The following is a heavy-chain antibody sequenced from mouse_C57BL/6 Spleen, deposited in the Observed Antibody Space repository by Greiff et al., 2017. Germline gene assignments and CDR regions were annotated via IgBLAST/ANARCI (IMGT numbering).Heavy chain of an antibody. V-gene: IGHV1-80*01. CDR1: GYAFSSYW. Sequence: VKLMESGAELVKPGASVKISCKASGYAFSSYWMNWVKQRPGKGLEWIGQIYPGDGDTNYNGKFKGKATLTADKSSSTAYMQLSSLTSEDSAVYFCARFYDGLFAYWGQGTLVTVSA. J-gene: IGHJ3*01. CDR3: ARFYDGLFAY. D-gene: IGHD2-3*01. CDR2: IYPGDGDT.